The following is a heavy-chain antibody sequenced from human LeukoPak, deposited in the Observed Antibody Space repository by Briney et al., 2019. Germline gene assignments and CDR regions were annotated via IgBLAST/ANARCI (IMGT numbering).Heavy chain of an antibody. D-gene: IGHD6-13*01. Sequence: ASVKVSCKASGYTFTSYAMNWVRQAPGQGLEWMGWINTNTGNPTYAQGFTGRFVFSLDTSVSTAYLQISSLKAEDTAVYYCARECWDPSRTAAGTVDWFDPWGQGTLVTVSS. J-gene: IGHJ5*02. CDR1: GYTFTSYA. CDR3: ARECWDPSRTAAGTVDWFDP. V-gene: IGHV7-4-1*02. CDR2: INTNTGNP.